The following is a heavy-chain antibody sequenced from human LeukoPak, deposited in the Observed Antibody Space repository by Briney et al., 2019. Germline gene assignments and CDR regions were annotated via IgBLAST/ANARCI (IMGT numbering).Heavy chain of an antibody. Sequence: PSQTLSLTCTVSGGSISSGGYYWSWIRQPPGKGLEWIGYIYHSGSTYYNPSLKSRVTISVDRSKNQFSLKLSSVTAADTAVYYCARGSVTMVRGVIITFLGFDYWGQGTLVTVSS. D-gene: IGHD3-10*01. J-gene: IGHJ4*02. V-gene: IGHV4-30-2*01. CDR2: IYHSGST. CDR1: GGSISSGGYY. CDR3: ARGSVTMVRGVIITFLGFDY.